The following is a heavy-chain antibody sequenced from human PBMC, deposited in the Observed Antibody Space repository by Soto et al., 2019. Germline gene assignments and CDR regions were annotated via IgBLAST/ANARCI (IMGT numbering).Heavy chain of an antibody. D-gene: IGHD6-25*01. CDR1: GFTFSNAW. CDR3: TTDARRTRLGV. J-gene: IGHJ3*01. CDR2: IKSKTDGGTT. Sequence: GGSLRLSCAASGFTFSNAWMSWVRQAPGKGLEWVGRIKSKTDGGTTDYAAPVKGRFTISREDSKNKLYLQMNSLKTEDTAVYYCTTDARRTRLGVWGQGTMVTVSS. V-gene: IGHV3-15*01.